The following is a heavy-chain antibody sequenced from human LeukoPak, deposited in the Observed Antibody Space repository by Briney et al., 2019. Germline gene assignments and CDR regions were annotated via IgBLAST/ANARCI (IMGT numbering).Heavy chain of an antibody. V-gene: IGHV3-23*01. CDR1: GFTFSTCA. J-gene: IGHJ4*02. CDR3: AKDSCSSTTCYWDY. Sequence: PGGSLRLSCAASGFTFSTCAMSWVRQAPGTGLGWVSAISGSGGGTYYADSVKGRFTISRDNSKNTLYLQMSSLRAEDTAIYYCAKDSCSSTTCYWDYWGQGTLVTVSS. D-gene: IGHD2-2*01. CDR2: ISGSGGGT.